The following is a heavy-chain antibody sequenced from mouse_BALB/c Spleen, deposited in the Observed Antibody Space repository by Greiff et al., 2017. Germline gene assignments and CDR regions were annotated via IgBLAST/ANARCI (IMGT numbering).Heavy chain of an antibody. J-gene: IGHJ3*01. V-gene: IGHV5-4*02. CDR1: GFTFSDYY. Sequence: EVQRVESGGGLVKPGGSLKLSCAASGFTFSDYYMYWVRQTPEKRLEWVATISDGGSYTYYPDSVKGRFTISRDNAKNNLYLQMSSLKSEDTAMYYCARDGGQAWFAYWGQGTLVTVSA. D-gene: IGHD3-3*01. CDR3: ARDGGQAWFAY. CDR2: ISDGGSYT.